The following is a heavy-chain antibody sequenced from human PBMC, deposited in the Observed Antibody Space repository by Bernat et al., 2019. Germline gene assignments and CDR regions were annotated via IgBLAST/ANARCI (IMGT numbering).Heavy chain of an antibody. J-gene: IGHJ4*02. CDR3: AGYGSLYYFDY. V-gene: IGHV3-21*01. D-gene: IGHD5-12*01. Sequence: EVQLVESGGGLVKPGGSLRLSCAASGFTFSSYSMNWVRQAPGKGLEWVSSISSSSSYIYYADSVKGRFTISRDNAKNSLYLQMNSLGAEDTAVYYCAGYGSLYYFDYWGQGTLVTVSS. CDR2: ISSSSSYI. CDR1: GFTFSSYS.